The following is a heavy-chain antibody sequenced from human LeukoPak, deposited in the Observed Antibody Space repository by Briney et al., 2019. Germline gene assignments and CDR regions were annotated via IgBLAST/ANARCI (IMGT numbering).Heavy chain of an antibody. D-gene: IGHD2-8*01. J-gene: IGHJ4*02. CDR3: SRENGAFSPFSY. Sequence: SETLSLTCGVSGGSISNTNWWSWVRQPPGQGLEWIGEISLTGLTNYNPSLESRVSVSLDKSKNQLSLNLTSVTTADTAVYYCSRENGAFSPFSYWGQGTLVTVPS. V-gene: IGHV4-4*02. CDR1: GGSISNTNW. CDR2: ISLTGLT.